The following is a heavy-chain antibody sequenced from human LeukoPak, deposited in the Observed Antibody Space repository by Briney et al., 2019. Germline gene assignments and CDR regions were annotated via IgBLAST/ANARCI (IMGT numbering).Heavy chain of an antibody. CDR3: AREEVPHGFDI. CDR1: GGSISTYY. J-gene: IGHJ3*02. Sequence: SETLPLTCTVSGGSISTYYWSWIRQPPGKGLEYIVYIYYSGSTNYNPSLKSRVTMSLDTSKNQFSLKLSSVTAADTAVYYCAREEVPHGFDIWGQGTMVTVSS. V-gene: IGHV4-59*01. CDR2: IYYSGST.